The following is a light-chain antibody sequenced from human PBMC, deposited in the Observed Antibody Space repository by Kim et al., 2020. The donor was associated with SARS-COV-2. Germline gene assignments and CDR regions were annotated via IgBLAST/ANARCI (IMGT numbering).Light chain of an antibody. J-gene: IGKJ2*01. CDR1: QSVRKY. CDR3: QERNTWPDT. CDR2: EAS. V-gene: IGKV3-11*01. Sequence: SLSPGERATLSCRASQSVRKYLAWYQQKPGQAPRLLIYEASNRATGIPARFSGSGSGTDFTLTISSLDPEDFAVYYCQERNTWPDTFGQGTKLE.